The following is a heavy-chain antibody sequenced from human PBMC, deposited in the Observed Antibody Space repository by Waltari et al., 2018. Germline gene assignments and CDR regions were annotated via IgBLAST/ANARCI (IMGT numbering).Heavy chain of an antibody. CDR2: IDPNSGGT. V-gene: IGHV1-2*02. CDR1: GYTFPGYY. Sequence: QVQPVQSGAEVKKPGASVKASCRASGYTFPGYYMHWVRQAPGQGREWMGWIDPNSGGTNEAQEVQGRGTMTRDTSISTAYMELSRLRSDETAVYYCARVLLWFGESPYMDVGGKGTTVTVSS. CDR3: ARVLLWFGESPYMDV. D-gene: IGHD3-10*01. J-gene: IGHJ6*03.